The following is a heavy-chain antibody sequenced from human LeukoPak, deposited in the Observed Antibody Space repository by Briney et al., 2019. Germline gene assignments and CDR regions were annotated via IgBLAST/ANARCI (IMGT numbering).Heavy chain of an antibody. D-gene: IGHD3-9*01. CDR2: VYYSGRT. V-gene: IGHV4-39*07. CDR1: GSSIRSSSYY. Sequence: SETLSLTCTVSGSSIRSSSYYWGWIRQPPGKGLEWIGSVYYSGRTHYNPSLKSRVTISVDTSKNQFSLKLSSVTAADAAVYYCARQAAFDRSEGQFDYWGQGTLATVSS. CDR3: ARQAAFDRSEGQFDY. J-gene: IGHJ4*02.